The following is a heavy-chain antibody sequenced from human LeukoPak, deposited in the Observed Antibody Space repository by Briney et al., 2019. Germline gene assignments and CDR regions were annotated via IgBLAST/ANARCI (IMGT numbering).Heavy chain of an antibody. D-gene: IGHD3-10*01. J-gene: IGHJ4*02. CDR3: ARGGVTLTIDY. CDR2: IYYSGST. Sequence: KPSETLSLTCTVSGGSISSGGYYWSWIRQPPGKGLEWIGYIYYSGSTYYNPSLKSRVTISVDTSKNQFSLKLSSVTAADTAVYYCARGGVTLTIDYWGQGTLVTVSS. CDR1: GGSISSGGYY. V-gene: IGHV4-31*03.